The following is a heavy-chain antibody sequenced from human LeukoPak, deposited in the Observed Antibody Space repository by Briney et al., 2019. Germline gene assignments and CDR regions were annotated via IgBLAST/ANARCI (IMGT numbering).Heavy chain of an antibody. D-gene: IGHD2-15*01. V-gene: IGHV3-72*01. Sequence: GGSLRFSCAASGFTSSDHYMDWIRQAPGKGLEWVGRSRDKASRYTTEYAASAEGRFILSRDDLKNSLYLQLNSLTTEDTAVYYCARGFCSGGTCYSGTHWGQGTLVTVSS. J-gene: IGHJ4*02. CDR3: ARGFCSGGTCYSGTH. CDR1: GFTSSDHY. CDR2: SRDKASRYTT.